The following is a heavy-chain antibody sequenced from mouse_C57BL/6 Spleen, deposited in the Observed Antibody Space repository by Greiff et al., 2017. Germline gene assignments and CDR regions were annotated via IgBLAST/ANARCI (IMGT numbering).Heavy chain of an antibody. J-gene: IGHJ3*01. D-gene: IGHD2-2*01. Sequence: VQLQQPGAELVKPGASVKLSCKASGYTFTSYWMHWVKQGPGQGLEWIGMIHPNSGSTNYNEKFKSKATLTEDKSSSTAYMQLSSLPSEDSAVYYCARGAYGYERALAYWGQGTLVTVSA. V-gene: IGHV1-64*01. CDR3: ARGAYGYERALAY. CDR1: GYTFTSYW. CDR2: IHPNSGST.